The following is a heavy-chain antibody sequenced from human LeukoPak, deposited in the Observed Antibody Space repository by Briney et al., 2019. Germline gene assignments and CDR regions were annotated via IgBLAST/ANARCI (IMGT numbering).Heavy chain of an antibody. CDR2: ISAYNGNT. CDR3: ARQSNPDY. Sequence: ASVKVSCKAPVDTFTSYGISWVRQAPGQGLQWMGGISAYNGNTNYAQKLQGRVTMTTDTSTSTSYMELRSLRSGDTAVYSCARQSNPDYWGQGTLVTVSS. J-gene: IGHJ4*02. V-gene: IGHV1-18*01. CDR1: VDTFTSYG.